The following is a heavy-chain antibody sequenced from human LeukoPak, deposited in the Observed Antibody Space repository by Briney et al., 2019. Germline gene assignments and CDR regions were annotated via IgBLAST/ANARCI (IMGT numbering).Heavy chain of an antibody. J-gene: IGHJ3*02. CDR1: GFTFSSYE. Sequence: PGGSLRLSCAASGFTFSSYEMNWVRQAPGKGLEWVSYISSSGSTIYYADSVKGRFTISRDNAKNSLYLQMSSLRAEDTAVYYCVRSRSTWFGEVLAAFDIWGQGTMVTVSS. D-gene: IGHD3-10*01. CDR2: ISSSGSTI. V-gene: IGHV3-48*03. CDR3: VRSRSTWFGEVLAAFDI.